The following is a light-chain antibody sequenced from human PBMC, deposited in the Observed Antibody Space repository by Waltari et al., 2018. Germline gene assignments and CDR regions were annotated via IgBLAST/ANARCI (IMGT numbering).Light chain of an antibody. CDR1: QNIDNN. CDR3: QQYNRWPPLT. Sequence: EVVMTQSPAALSVSPGERVTLPCKASQNIDNNLAWYQQKPGQSPKLIIYGASTRATGVPARFSGSGSGTEFTLTISSLQSEDCAVFYCQQYNRWPPLTFGGGTKVEIK. J-gene: IGKJ4*01. CDR2: GAS. V-gene: IGKV3-15*01.